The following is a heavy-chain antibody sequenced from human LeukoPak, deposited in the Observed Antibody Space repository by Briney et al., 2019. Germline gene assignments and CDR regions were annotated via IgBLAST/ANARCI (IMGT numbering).Heavy chain of an antibody. V-gene: IGHV4-31*03. CDR3: ARGYRGDYLGWFDP. CDR2: IYYSGGT. D-gene: IGHD4-17*01. J-gene: IGHJ5*02. Sequence: PSETLSLTCTVSGGSINNGTYYWSWIRQHPEKGLEWIGYIYYSGGTYYNPSLKSRVTISVDTSKNQFSLKLGSVTAADTAVYYCARGYRGDYLGWFDPWGQGTLVTVSS. CDR1: GGSINNGTYY.